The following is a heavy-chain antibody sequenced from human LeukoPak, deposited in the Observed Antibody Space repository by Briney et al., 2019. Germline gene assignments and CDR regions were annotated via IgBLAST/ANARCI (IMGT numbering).Heavy chain of an antibody. V-gene: IGHV4-39*01. CDR3: ASHSSGWWFDY. CDR2: IYYSGST. D-gene: IGHD6-19*01. CDR1: GGSISSSNYY. J-gene: IGHJ4*02. Sequence: PSETLSLTCTVSGGSISSSNYYWGWIRQPPGKGLEWIGIIYYSGSTYYNPSLKSRVTMSVDTSKNQFSLKLSSVTAADTAVYYCASHSSGWWFDYWGQGTLVTVSS.